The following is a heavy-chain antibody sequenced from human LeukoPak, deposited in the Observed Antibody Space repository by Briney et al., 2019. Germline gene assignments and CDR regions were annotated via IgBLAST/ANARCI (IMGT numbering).Heavy chain of an antibody. J-gene: IGHJ4*02. CDR2: IYSSGST. Sequence: PSETLSLTCTVSGGSVSNCYWSWIRQPPGKGLEWIGYIYSSGSTNYNPSLKSRVTISVDTSRNQFSLKLSSVTAADTATYYCALGYTYGAPFDYWGQGTLVTVSS. D-gene: IGHD5-18*01. CDR1: GGSVSNCY. V-gene: IGHV4-59*02. CDR3: ALGYTYGAPFDY.